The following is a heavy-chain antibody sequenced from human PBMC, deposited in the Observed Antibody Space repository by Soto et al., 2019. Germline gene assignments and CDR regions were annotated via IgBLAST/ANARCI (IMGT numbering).Heavy chain of an antibody. CDR2: ISGYNGNT. D-gene: IGHD3-10*01. CDR1: GYTFSTYG. J-gene: IGHJ4*02. CDR3: ARDLFGEDGSGYFDY. V-gene: IGHV1-18*01. Sequence: QVHLVQSGVEVKKPGASVKVSCKASGYTFSTYGISCVRQAPGQGLEWMGWISGYNGNTNYAQNFQGRITMTTDTSTSTAYMELRSLGSDDTAMYYCARDLFGEDGSGYFDYWGQGTLVTASS.